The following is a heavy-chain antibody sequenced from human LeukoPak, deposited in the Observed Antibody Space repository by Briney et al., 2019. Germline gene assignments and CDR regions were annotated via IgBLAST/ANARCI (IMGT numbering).Heavy chain of an antibody. CDR2: ISSSGNTI. Sequence: PGGSLRLSCAASGFTFSDYYMSWIRQAPGRGLEWVSYISSSGNTIYYIDSVKGRSTISRDNAKNSLYLQMNSLRAEDTAVYYCAGDHLIFAKNDYWGQGTLVTVSS. CDR1: GFTFSDYY. J-gene: IGHJ4*02. V-gene: IGHV3-11*01. CDR3: AGDHLIFAKNDY.